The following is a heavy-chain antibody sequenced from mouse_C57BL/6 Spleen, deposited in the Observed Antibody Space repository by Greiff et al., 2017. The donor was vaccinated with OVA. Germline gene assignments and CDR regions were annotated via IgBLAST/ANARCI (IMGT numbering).Heavy chain of an antibody. J-gene: IGHJ2*01. CDR2: IRNKANGYTT. CDR1: GFTFTDYS. D-gene: IGHD2-4*01. CDR3: ARYMSDYVGGDY. V-gene: IGHV7-3*01. Sequence: VHLVESGGGLVQPGGSLSLSCAASGFTFTDYSMSWVRQPPGKALEWLGFIRNKANGYTTEYSASVKGRFTNSRDNSQNILYLQMNDLRAEDSATYDCARYMSDYVGGDYWGQGTTLTVSS.